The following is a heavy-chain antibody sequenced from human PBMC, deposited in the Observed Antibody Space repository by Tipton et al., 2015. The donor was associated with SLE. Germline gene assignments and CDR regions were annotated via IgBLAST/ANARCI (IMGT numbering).Heavy chain of an antibody. Sequence: SLRLSCAASGFTFDSYGMHWVRQAPGKGLEWVALVSSDGGNKYYVDSVTGRFTISRDNSRNTLYLQMNSLRAEDTAVYYCAKAVDYYDSSGYYYWGQGTLVTVSS. CDR2: VSSDGGNK. V-gene: IGHV3-30*18. CDR3: AKAVDYYDSSGYYY. D-gene: IGHD3-22*01. J-gene: IGHJ4*02. CDR1: GFTFDSYG.